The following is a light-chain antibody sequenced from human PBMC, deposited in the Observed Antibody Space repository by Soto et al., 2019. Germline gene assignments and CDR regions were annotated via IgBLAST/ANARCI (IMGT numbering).Light chain of an antibody. CDR1: QGIDHY. V-gene: IGKV1-27*01. Sequence: DIQMTQSPSSLSASVGDRVTITCRASQGIDHYLAWYQHKPGKVPKLLIYAASTLQSGVPSRFSGSGSGTDFTLTITRLQPEDVATYYCQEHYSAPPVAFGPGTKVDV. CDR2: AAS. J-gene: IGKJ3*01. CDR3: QEHYSAPPVA.